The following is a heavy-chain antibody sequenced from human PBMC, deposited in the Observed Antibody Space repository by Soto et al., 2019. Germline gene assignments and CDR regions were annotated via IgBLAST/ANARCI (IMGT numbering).Heavy chain of an antibody. CDR3: ASDSGYELRGAFDY. Sequence: ASVKVSCKASGGTFSSYTISWVRQAPGQGLEWMGRIIPILGIANYAQKFQGRVTITADKSTSTACMELSSLRSEDTAVYYCASDSGYELRGAFDYWGQGTLVTVSS. V-gene: IGHV1-69*02. CDR1: GGTFSSYT. J-gene: IGHJ4*02. CDR2: IIPILGIA. D-gene: IGHD5-12*01.